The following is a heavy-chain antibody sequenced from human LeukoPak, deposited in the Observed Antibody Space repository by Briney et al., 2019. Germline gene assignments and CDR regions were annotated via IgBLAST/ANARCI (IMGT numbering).Heavy chain of an antibody. CDR2: FDPEDSET. CDR3: ATDPSPYYYDSSGYMD. Sequence: ASVKVSCKVSGYTLTELSMHWVRQAPGKGLEWMGGFDPEDSETIDAQKFQGRVTMTEDTSTDTAYMELSSLRSEDTAVYYCATDPSPYYYDSSGYMDWGQGTLVTVSS. CDR1: GYTLTELS. J-gene: IGHJ4*02. D-gene: IGHD3-22*01. V-gene: IGHV1-24*01.